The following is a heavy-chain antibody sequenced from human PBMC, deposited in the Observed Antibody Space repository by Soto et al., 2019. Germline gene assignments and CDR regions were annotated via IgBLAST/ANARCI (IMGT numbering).Heavy chain of an antibody. CDR2: ISSNSDTI. J-gene: IGHJ3*02. D-gene: IGHD1-26*01. V-gene: IGHV3-9*01. CDR1: GFTFDDYA. CDR3: AKFGWGGSYSESPASDI. Sequence: GGSLRLSCAASGFTFDDYAMHWVRQAPGKGLEWVSGISSNSDTIDYADSVKGRFTISRDNSKNSLYLQMNSLTTEDTALYSYAKFGWGGSYSESPASDIWGQGTMVTVSS.